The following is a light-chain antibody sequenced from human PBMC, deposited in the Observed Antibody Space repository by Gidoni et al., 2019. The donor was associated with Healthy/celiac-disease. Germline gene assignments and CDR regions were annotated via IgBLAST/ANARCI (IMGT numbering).Light chain of an antibody. CDR1: QSVSSSY. J-gene: IGKJ4*01. CDR3: QQYGSSPPGT. V-gene: IGKV3-20*01. CDR2: GAS. Sequence: EIGLTQSPGTLSLSPGERATLSCRASQSVSSSYLAWYQQKPGQAPRLLIYGASSRATGIPDRFSGSGSGTDFTLTISRLEPEDFAVYYCQQYGSSPPGTFGGGTKVEIK.